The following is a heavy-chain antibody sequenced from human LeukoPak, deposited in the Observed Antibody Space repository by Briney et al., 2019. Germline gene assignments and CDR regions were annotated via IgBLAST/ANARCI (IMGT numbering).Heavy chain of an antibody. CDR1: GGSISTTTYY. J-gene: IGHJ4*02. CDR2: INYSGST. Sequence: SETLSLTCTVSGGSISTTTYYWGWIRQPPGKGLEWIGFINYSGSTNYNPSLKSRVTISVDTSKNQFSLKLSSVTAADTAVYYCARTYYDFWRNLVSQYYFDYWGQGTLVTVSS. V-gene: IGHV4-61*05. D-gene: IGHD3-3*01. CDR3: ARTYYDFWRNLVSQYYFDY.